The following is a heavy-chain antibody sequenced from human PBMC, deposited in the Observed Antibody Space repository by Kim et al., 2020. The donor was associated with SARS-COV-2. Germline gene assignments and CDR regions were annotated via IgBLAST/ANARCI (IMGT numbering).Heavy chain of an antibody. V-gene: IGHV1-24*01. D-gene: IGHD2-2*01. CDR3: ATVFEAVVIVPPIKADAFDI. CDR2: FAPEDGER. CDR1: GDTVTELS. J-gene: IGHJ3*02. Sequence: ASVKVSCKVSGDTVTELSIHWVRQAPGKGLEWMGGFAPEDGERMYAANLQGRVTMTEDTSTDTAYMELSSLRSEDTAVYYCATVFEAVVIVPPIKADAFDIWGRGTLVTVSS.